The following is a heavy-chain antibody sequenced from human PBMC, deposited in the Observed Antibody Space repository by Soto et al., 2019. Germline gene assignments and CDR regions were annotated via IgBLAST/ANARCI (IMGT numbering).Heavy chain of an antibody. Sequence: GESLKISCKGPGFSFTNYWISWVRQMPGKGLEWMGNIDPVDSYANYSPSFQGHVTFSVDTSISTAYLQWSSLKASDTAMYFCARIESIARNWFDPWGQGNLVTLSS. J-gene: IGHJ5*02. V-gene: IGHV5-10-1*01. D-gene: IGHD6-13*01. CDR2: IDPVDSYA. CDR1: GFSFTNYW. CDR3: ARIESIARNWFDP.